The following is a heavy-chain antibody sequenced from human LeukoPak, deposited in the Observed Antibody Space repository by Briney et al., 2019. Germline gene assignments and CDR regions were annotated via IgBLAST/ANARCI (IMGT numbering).Heavy chain of an antibody. D-gene: IGHD4-11*01. Sequence: PSETLSLTCTVSGGSISSGSYYWSWIRQPAGKGLEWIGRIYTSGSTNYNPSLKSRVTISVDTSKNQFSLKLSSVTAADTAVYYCARRGDDYPGGFDPWGQGTLVTVSS. CDR2: IYTSGST. CDR1: GGSISSGSYY. J-gene: IGHJ5*02. V-gene: IGHV4-61*02. CDR3: ARRGDDYPGGFDP.